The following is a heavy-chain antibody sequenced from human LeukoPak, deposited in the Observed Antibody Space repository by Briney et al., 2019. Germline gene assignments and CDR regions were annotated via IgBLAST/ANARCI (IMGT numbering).Heavy chain of an antibody. CDR3: ARHKGGSSLFDY. CDR2: IYFSGNT. D-gene: IGHD6-13*01. J-gene: IGHJ4*02. Sequence: SETLSLTCTVSGGSISSRSYYWGWIRQPPGKGLEWIGSIYFSGNTYYNPSRKSRLTISVDTSKNQFSLKLSSVTAADTAVHYCARHKGGSSLFDYWGQGTLVTVSS. V-gene: IGHV4-39*01. CDR1: GGSISSRSYY.